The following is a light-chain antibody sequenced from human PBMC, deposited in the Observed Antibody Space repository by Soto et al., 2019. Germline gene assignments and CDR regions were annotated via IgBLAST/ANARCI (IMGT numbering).Light chain of an antibody. J-gene: IGKJ1*01. Sequence: DIQFTRSPSPLSPSILERLVITCRASESISTWLAWYQQRPGKAPKLLVYGVSSLETGVPSRFSGSGSGTDFTFTISSLQPEDIATYYCQQYSHLFTFGQGTKVDIK. CDR3: QQYSHLFT. CDR2: GVS. V-gene: IGKV1-5*01. CDR1: ESISTW.